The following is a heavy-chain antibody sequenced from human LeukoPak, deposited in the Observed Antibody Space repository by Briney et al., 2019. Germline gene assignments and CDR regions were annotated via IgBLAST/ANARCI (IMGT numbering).Heavy chain of an antibody. Sequence: PGGSLRLSCAASGFTFSTYAMNWVRQAPGKGLEWVSTIINSGGSTYYADSVKGRFTISRDNPKNTLYLQMNSLRAEDTAVYYCARDYYYYMDVWGKGTTVTVS. V-gene: IGHV3-23*01. CDR1: GFTFSTYA. J-gene: IGHJ6*03. CDR3: ARDYYYYMDV. CDR2: IINSGGST.